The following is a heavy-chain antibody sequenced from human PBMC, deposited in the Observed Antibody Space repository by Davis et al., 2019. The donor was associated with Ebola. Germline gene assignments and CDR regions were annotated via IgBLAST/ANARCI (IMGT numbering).Heavy chain of an antibody. CDR1: GGSFKGYY. D-gene: IGHD4-11*01. CDR3: ATDYLHY. V-gene: IGHV4-34*01. Sequence: SETLSLTCAVYGGSFKGYYWSWIRQTPDKGLEWIAEINHKGYTNYNPSLKSRVAISVDTSKNQFSLKVTSVTAADTAIYYCATDYLHYWGQGTLVTVSS. J-gene: IGHJ4*02. CDR2: INHKGYT.